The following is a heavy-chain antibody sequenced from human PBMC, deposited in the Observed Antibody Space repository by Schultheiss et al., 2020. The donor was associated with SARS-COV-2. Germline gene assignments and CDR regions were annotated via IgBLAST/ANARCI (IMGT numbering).Heavy chain of an antibody. Sequence: GESLKISCAASGFTFSSYAMSWVRQAPGKGLEWVAVIYSGGSTYYADSVKGRFTISRDNSKNTLYLQMNSLRAEDTAVYYCARDVGHYYYDYGMDVWGQGTTVTVSS. V-gene: IGHV3-66*01. CDR2: IYSGGST. CDR3: ARDVGHYYYDYGMDV. J-gene: IGHJ6*02. CDR1: GFTFSSYA.